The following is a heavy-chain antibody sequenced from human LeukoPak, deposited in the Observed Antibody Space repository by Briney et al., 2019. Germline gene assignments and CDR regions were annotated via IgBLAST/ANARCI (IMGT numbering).Heavy chain of an antibody. V-gene: IGHV3-43*02. Sequence: GGSLRLSCAASGFTFDDYAMHWVRQAPGKGLEWVSLISGDGGSTYYADSVKGRFTISRDNSKNSLYLQMNSLRTEDTALYYCAKEIIAVAGTRSSYYYYGMDVWGQGTTVTVSS. CDR1: GFTFDDYA. CDR2: ISGDGGST. J-gene: IGHJ6*02. CDR3: AKEIIAVAGTRSSYYYYGMDV. D-gene: IGHD6-19*01.